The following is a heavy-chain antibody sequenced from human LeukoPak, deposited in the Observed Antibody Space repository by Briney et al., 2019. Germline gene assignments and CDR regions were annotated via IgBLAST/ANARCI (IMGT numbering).Heavy chain of an antibody. V-gene: IGHV4-59*08. D-gene: IGHD2-21*01. CDR2: IYYTGST. J-gene: IGHJ6*03. Sequence: PSETLSLTCTVSGGSISSYYWSWIRQPPGKGLEWIGYIYYTGSTNYNPSLKSRVTISLDTSKNQFSLKLSSVTAADTAMYYCARLPLFHYMDVWGKATTVTVSS. CDR1: GGSISSYY. CDR3: ARLPLFHYMDV.